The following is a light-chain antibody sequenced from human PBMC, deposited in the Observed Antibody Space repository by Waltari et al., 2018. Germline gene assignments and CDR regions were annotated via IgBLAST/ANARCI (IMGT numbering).Light chain of an antibody. CDR3: QLWESSSDHPL. V-gene: IGLV3-21*02. CDR1: KVGSNS. CDR2: DDY. Sequence: SNVLTQPPSVSVAPGQTATISRGGNKVGSNSVHWYQQKSGQAPILVLHDDYDRPSGIPERFSGSSSGNTATLTISRVEDGDEADYYCQLWESSSDHPLFGGGTRLTVL. J-gene: IGLJ3*02.